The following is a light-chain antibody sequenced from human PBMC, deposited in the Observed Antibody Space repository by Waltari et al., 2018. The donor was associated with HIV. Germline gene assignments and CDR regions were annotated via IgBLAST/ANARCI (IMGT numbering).Light chain of an antibody. CDR1: NLDAQH. Sequence: SYELTQPPSVSVSPGQTASITCSGDNLDAQHVCWYQQKPGQSPGLVLYKDRERPSGIPQRFSGSNSGNTATLTISGTQATDEADYFCQAWDGSNGVFGGGTKLTVL. CDR2: KDR. J-gene: IGLJ3*02. V-gene: IGLV3-1*01. CDR3: QAWDGSNGV.